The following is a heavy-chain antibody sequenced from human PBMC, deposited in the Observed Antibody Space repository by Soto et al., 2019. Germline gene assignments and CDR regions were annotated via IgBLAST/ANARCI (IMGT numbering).Heavy chain of an antibody. CDR3: ARDHGRTTVTTDFDY. CDR2: INPSGGST. J-gene: IGHJ4*02. CDR1: GYTFTSYY. D-gene: IGHD4-17*01. V-gene: IGHV1-46*01. Sequence: ASVKVSCKASGYTFTSYYMHWVRQAPGQGLEWMGIINPSGGSTSYAQKFQGRVTMTRDTSTSTVYMELSSLRSEDTAVYYCARDHGRTTVTTDFDYWGQGTLVTAPQ.